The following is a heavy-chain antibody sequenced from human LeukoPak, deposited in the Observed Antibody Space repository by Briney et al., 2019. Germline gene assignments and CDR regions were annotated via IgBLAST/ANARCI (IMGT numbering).Heavy chain of an antibody. CDR3: AKKKRELRGFDY. CDR1: GFTFSSFA. V-gene: IGHV3-23*01. Sequence: GGSLRLSCAASGFTFSSFAMSWVRQAPGKGLEWVSVIGGSGGSTYFADSVKGRFTISRDNSKNTLYLQMSSLRAEDTAVYYCAKKKRELRGFDYWGQGTLVTVSS. CDR2: IGGSGGST. D-gene: IGHD1-7*01. J-gene: IGHJ4*02.